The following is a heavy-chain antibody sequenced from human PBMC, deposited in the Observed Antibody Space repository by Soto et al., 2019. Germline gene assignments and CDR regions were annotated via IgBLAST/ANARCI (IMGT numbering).Heavy chain of an antibody. CDR1: GFTFDSNG. Sequence: QVQLVESGGGVVQPGGSLRLSCVASGFTFDSNGMHWVRQAPGKGLEWVGMINPRGFFTTYAQKFRGRVTMTGDTSTSVVYMELTNLRSEDTAVYYCARAAGRFGELFWFDPWGQGTLVSVSS. D-gene: IGHD3-10*01. V-gene: IGHV1-46*02. CDR3: ARAAGRFGELFWFDP. CDR2: INPRGFFT. J-gene: IGHJ5*02.